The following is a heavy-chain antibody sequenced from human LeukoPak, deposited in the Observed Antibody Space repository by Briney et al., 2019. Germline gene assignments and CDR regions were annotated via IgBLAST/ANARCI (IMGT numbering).Heavy chain of an antibody. D-gene: IGHD4-23*01. J-gene: IGHJ6*02. Sequence: SVKVSCKASGGTFSSYAISWVRQAPGQGLEWMGGIIPIFGTANYAQKFQGRVTITADESTSTAYMELSSLRSEDTAVYYCARESARAVGYYYGMDVWGQGTTVTVSS. V-gene: IGHV1-69*13. CDR1: GGTFSSYA. CDR3: ARESARAVGYYYGMDV. CDR2: IIPIFGTA.